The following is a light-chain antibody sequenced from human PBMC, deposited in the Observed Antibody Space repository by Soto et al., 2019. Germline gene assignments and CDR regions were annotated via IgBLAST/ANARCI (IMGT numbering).Light chain of an antibody. CDR3: QQRSKWPGALT. Sequence: EIVLTQSPATLSLSPGERATLSCRASQSISSYLAWYQQKPGQAPRLLIYDASNRATGIPARFSGSGSGTDFTLPISSLAPEDFAVYYCQQRSKWPGALTFGGGTKVEIK. J-gene: IGKJ4*01. V-gene: IGKV3-11*01. CDR1: QSISSY. CDR2: DAS.